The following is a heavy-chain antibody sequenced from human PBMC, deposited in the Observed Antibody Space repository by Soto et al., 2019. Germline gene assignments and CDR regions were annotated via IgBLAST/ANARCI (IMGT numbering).Heavy chain of an antibody. CDR3: ARESSRGGMVRGVVYFDY. Sequence: SVKVSCKASGGTFSSYAISWVRQAPGQGLEWMGGIIPIFGTANYAQKFQGRVTITADESTSTAYMELSSLRSEDTAVYYCARESSRGGMVRGVVYFDYWGQETLVTVSS. CDR1: GGTFSSYA. V-gene: IGHV1-69*13. D-gene: IGHD3-10*01. CDR2: IIPIFGTA. J-gene: IGHJ4*02.